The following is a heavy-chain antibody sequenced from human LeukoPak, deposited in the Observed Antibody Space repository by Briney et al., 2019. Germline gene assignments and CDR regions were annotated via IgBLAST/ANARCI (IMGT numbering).Heavy chain of an antibody. D-gene: IGHD2-15*01. CDR1: GFTFSSYE. CDR2: ISSGGSTI. Sequence: HPGGSLRLSCAASGFTFSSYETNWVRQAPGKGLEWVSCISSGGSTIYYADSVKGRFTISRDNAKNSLFLQMNSLRAEDTAVYYCARDLVLLHWGQGTLVTVSS. J-gene: IGHJ4*02. CDR3: ARDLVLLH. V-gene: IGHV3-48*03.